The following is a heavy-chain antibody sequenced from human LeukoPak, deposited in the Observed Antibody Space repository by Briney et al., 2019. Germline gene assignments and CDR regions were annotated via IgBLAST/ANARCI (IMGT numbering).Heavy chain of an antibody. CDR2: IIPILGIA. Sequence: GASAKVTCKASGGTFSSYTISWVRQALGQGLEWMGRIIPILGIANYAQKFQGRVTITADKSTSTAYMELSSLRSEDTAVYYCARVFDTAMVTGAFDIWGQGTMVTVSS. CDR3: ARVFDTAMVTGAFDI. J-gene: IGHJ3*02. CDR1: GGTFSSYT. D-gene: IGHD5-18*01. V-gene: IGHV1-69*02.